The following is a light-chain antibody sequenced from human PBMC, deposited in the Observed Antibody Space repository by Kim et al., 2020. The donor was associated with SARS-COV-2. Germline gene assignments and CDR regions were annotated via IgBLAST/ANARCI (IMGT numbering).Light chain of an antibody. CDR2: GAS. Sequence: SPGGRGTLSCRASQSVSSSYLAWYQQKAGQAPRLLIYGASSRATGIPDRFSGSGSGTDFTLTISRLEPEDFAVYYCQQYDSSPITFGQGTRLEIK. J-gene: IGKJ5*01. CDR1: QSVSSSY. CDR3: QQYDSSPIT. V-gene: IGKV3-20*01.